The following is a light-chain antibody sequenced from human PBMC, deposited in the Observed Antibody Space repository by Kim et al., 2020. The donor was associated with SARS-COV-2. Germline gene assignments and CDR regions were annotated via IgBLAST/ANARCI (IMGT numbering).Light chain of an antibody. CDR3: NSRDSSDNVV. V-gene: IGLV3-19*01. J-gene: IGLJ2*01. CDR1: SLRSYY. Sequence: SSELTQDPAVSVALGQTVRITCQGDSLRSYYATWYQQKPGQAPIVVIYGKNNRPSGIPDRFSGSSSGNIASLTITGTQAGDEADYYCNSRDSSDNVVFGGGTQLTVL. CDR2: GKN.